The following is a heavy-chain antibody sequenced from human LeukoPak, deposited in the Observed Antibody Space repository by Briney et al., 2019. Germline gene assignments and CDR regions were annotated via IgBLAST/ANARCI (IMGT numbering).Heavy chain of an antibody. V-gene: IGHV4-31*03. CDR2: IYYSGST. J-gene: IGHJ4*02. Sequence: SETLSLTCTVSGGSISSGGYYWSWIRQHPGKGLEWIGYIYYSGSTYYNPSLKSRVTISVDTSKNQFSLKLSSVTAADTAVYYCARGRKGSSWYGHYFDYWGQGTLVTVSS. D-gene: IGHD6-13*01. CDR3: ARGRKGSSWYGHYFDY. CDR1: GGSISSGGYY.